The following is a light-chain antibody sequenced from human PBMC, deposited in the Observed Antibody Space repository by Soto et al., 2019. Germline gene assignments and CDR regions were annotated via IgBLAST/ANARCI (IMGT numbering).Light chain of an antibody. J-gene: IGKJ1*01. CDR1: LSISNS. CDR3: QQRSNWPKT. CDR2: DVS. V-gene: IGKV3-11*01. Sequence: EIVLTQSPATLSLSPGERATLSCRASLSISNSLAWYQQKPGQAPRLLIYDVSNRATGIPARFSGSGSGTDFTLTISSLEPEDFAVYYCQQRSNWPKTFGQGTKVDIK.